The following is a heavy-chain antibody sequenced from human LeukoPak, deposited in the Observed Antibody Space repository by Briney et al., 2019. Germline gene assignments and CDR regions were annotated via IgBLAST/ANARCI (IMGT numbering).Heavy chain of an antibody. Sequence: SGPTLVKPTQTLTLTCTFSGLSLSTSAMRVSWIRQPPGKALEWLARTDCDDDKFYSTSLKTRLTISKDSSKNQVVLTMTNMDPVDTATYYCARMGEAANRGNYFDYWGQGTLVTVSS. J-gene: IGHJ4*02. CDR1: GLSLSTSAMR. CDR3: ARMGEAANRGNYFDY. CDR2: TDCDDDK. D-gene: IGHD3-16*01. V-gene: IGHV2-70*04.